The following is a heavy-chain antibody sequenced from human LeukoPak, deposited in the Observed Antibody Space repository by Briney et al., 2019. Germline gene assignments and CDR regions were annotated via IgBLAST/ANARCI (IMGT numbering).Heavy chain of an antibody. D-gene: IGHD2-2*01. J-gene: IGHJ4*02. Sequence: PSETLSLTCTVSGGSISSGGYYWSWNRQHPGKGLEWIGYIYYSGSTYYNPSLKSRVTISVDTSKNQFSLKLSSVTAADTAVYYCARDPIVVVPAAFGDWGQGTLVTVSS. CDR3: ARDPIVVVPAAFGD. CDR1: GGSISSGGYY. V-gene: IGHV4-31*03. CDR2: IYYSGST.